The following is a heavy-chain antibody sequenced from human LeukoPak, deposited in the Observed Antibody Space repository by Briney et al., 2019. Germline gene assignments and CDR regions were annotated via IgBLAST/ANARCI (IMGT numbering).Heavy chain of an antibody. CDR3: ARWAPYCSSTSCPFYFDY. Sequence: ASVKLSCKASGGTFSSYAINWVRQAPGQGLEWMGRIIPIFGITNYAQKFQGRVTITADKSTGTAYMELSSLRSEDTAVYFCARWAPYCSSTSCPFYFDYWGQGSLFTVSS. D-gene: IGHD2-2*01. J-gene: IGHJ4*02. CDR2: IIPIFGIT. V-gene: IGHV1-69*04. CDR1: GGTFSSYA.